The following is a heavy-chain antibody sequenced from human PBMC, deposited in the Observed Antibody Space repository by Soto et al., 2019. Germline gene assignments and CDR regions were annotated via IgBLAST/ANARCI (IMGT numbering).Heavy chain of an antibody. Sequence: QVQLVQSGAEVQKPGSSVKVSCKASGGTFSSYAISWVRQAPGQGLEWMGGIIPIFGTANYAQKFQGRVTITADEYTSTAYMELSSLRSEDTDVSYCESQPEGPDSSGYLWGQGTLVTVSS. CDR1: GGTFSSYA. D-gene: IGHD3-22*01. J-gene: IGHJ5*02. CDR3: ESQPEGPDSSGYL. V-gene: IGHV1-69*01. CDR2: IIPIFGTA.